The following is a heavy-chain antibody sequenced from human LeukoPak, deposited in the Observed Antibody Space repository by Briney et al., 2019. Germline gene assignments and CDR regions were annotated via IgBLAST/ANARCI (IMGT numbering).Heavy chain of an antibody. CDR3: ARRFPLYFDL. CDR1: SGSISKYY. Sequence: SETLSLTCTVSSGSISKYYWSWIRQSPGKGLEWIGYIYYSGSTTYNPSLKSRVTMSVDMSKNQLSLKLSSVTAADTAVYYCARRFPLYFDLSGRGTFVTISS. J-gene: IGHJ2*01. CDR2: IYYSGST. V-gene: IGHV4-59*12.